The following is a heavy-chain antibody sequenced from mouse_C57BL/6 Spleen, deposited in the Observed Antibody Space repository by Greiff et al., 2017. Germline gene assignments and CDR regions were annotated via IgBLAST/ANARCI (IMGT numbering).Heavy chain of an antibody. Sequence: QVQLQQSGAELVKPGASVKLSCKASGYTFTSYWMHWVKQRPGQGLEWIGMIHPNSGSTNYNEKFKSKATLTVDKSSSTAYMQLSSLTSEDSAVYFCADYYVNALCYWGQGTTLTVSS. V-gene: IGHV1-64*01. CDR2: IHPNSGST. J-gene: IGHJ2*01. CDR3: ADYYVNALCY. D-gene: IGHD1-1*01. CDR1: GYTFTSYW.